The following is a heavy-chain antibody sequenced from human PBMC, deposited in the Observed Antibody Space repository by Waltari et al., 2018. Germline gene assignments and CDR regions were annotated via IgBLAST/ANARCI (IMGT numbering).Heavy chain of an antibody. D-gene: IGHD3-9*01. V-gene: IGHV1-3*01. CDR3: ARVSRPGFYHYGTDF. Sequence: QVQLVQSGAEVKKPGASVKVSCKASGYTFTTHTIHWVRQAPGQRLEWMGWIHPGNGKTKYSEKFQGRVILSRDTAANTAYLEIITLTSEDTAVYHCARVSRPGFYHYGTDFWGHGTTVTVSS. CDR1: GYTFTTHT. J-gene: IGHJ6*02. CDR2: IHPGNGKT.